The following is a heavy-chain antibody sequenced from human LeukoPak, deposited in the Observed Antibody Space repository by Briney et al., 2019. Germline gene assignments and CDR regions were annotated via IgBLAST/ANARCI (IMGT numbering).Heavy chain of an antibody. Sequence: WISYISTTGRTINYAASVKGRFTISRDNAKNSLYLQMSSLRAEDTAVYYCARDSLVTVGXYWGXXT. D-gene: IGHD4-23*01. CDR2: ISTTGRTI. CDR3: ARDSLVTVGXY. V-gene: IGHV3-48*03. J-gene: IGHJ4*02.